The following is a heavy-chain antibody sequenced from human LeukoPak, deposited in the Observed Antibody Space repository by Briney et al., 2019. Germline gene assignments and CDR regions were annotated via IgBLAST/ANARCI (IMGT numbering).Heavy chain of an antibody. CDR2: ISWNSGSI. J-gene: IGHJ4*02. D-gene: IGHD4-17*01. CDR1: GFTFDDYA. Sequence: GGSLRLSCAASGFTFDDYAMHWVRQAPGKGLAWVSGISWNSGSIGYADSVKGRFTISRDNAKNSLYLQMNSLRAEDTALYYCAKDIRLTTVVTPTIDYWGQGTLVTVSS. CDR3: AKDIRLTTVVTPTIDY. V-gene: IGHV3-9*01.